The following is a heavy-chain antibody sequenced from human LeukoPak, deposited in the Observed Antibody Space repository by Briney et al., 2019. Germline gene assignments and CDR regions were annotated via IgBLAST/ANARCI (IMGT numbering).Heavy chain of an antibody. Sequence: PGGSLRLSCAASSFTFSSYWMSWVRQAPGKGLEWVANIKQDGSEKYYVDSVKGRFTISRDNAKNSLYLQMNSLRAEDTAVYYCARGGPGVGRSGYYIPPTQNAFDIWGQGTMVTVSS. CDR2: IKQDGSEK. CDR3: ARGGPGVGRSGYYIPPTQNAFDI. CDR1: SFTFSSYW. J-gene: IGHJ3*02. V-gene: IGHV3-7*01. D-gene: IGHD3-3*01.